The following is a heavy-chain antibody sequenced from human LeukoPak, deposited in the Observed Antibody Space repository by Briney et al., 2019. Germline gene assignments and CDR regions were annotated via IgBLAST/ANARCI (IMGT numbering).Heavy chain of an antibody. CDR3: ARGINYYDSSAYYFDY. D-gene: IGHD3-22*01. Sequence: GGSLRLSCAASGFTFSSYDMHWVRQATGKGLEWVSAIGTAGDTYYPGSVKGRFTISRENAKNSLYFQMNSLRAGDMAAYYCARGINYYDSSAYYFDYWGQGTLVTVSS. CDR2: IGTAGDT. V-gene: IGHV3-13*01. J-gene: IGHJ4*02. CDR1: GFTFSSYD.